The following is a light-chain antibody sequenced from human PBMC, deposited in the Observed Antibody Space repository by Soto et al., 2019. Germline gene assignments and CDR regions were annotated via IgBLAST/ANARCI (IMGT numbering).Light chain of an antibody. Sequence: QSALTQPASVSGCPGQSITISCTGTSSDVGGYNYVSWYQPHPGKAPKLMIYEVSNRPSGVSNRFSGSKSGNTASLTISGLQADDEADYYCSSYTSSSTRVFGGGTKLTV. CDR2: EVS. V-gene: IGLV2-14*01. CDR3: SSYTSSSTRV. CDR1: SSDVGGYNY. J-gene: IGLJ3*02.